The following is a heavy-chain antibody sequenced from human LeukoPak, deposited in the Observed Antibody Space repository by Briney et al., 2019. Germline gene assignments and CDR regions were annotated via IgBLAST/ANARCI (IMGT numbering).Heavy chain of an antibody. J-gene: IGHJ6*02. V-gene: IGHV1-8*01. CDR2: MNPNRGNT. D-gene: IGHD1-26*01. CDR3: ARVFNYSGSYGYYYYGMDV. CDR1: GYTFTSYD. Sequence: ASVKVSCMASGYTFTSYDINWVRQATGQGLEWMGWMNPNRGNTGYAPKFQGRVTMTRNTSISTAYMELSSLRSEDTAVYYCARVFNYSGSYGYYYYGMDVWGQGTTVTVSS.